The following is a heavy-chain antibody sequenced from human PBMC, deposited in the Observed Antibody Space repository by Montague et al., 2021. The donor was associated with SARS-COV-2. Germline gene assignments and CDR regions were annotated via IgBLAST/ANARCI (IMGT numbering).Heavy chain of an antibody. CDR1: GGSFSGYY. D-gene: IGHD2-2*02. V-gene: IGHV4-34*01. Sequence: SETLSLTCAVYGGSFSGYYWSWIRQPPGKGLEWIGEINRSGSTNYNPSLKSRVTISVDTSKNQFSLKLSSVTAADTAVYYCASLTLGYCSSTSCDSDWFDPWGQGTLVTVSS. CDR2: INRSGST. J-gene: IGHJ5*02. CDR3: ASLTLGYCSSTSCDSDWFDP.